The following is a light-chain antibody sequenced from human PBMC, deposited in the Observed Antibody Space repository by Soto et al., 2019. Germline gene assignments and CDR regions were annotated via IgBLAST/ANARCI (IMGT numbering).Light chain of an antibody. J-gene: IGLJ2*01. Sequence: QAVVTQEPSLTVSPGGTVTLTCGSSTGAVTSGHYPYWFQQKPGQAPRTLIYDTSNKHSWTPARFSGSLLGGKAALTLSGAQPEDEADYYCLLHYSDFVAFGGGTKLTVL. CDR1: TGAVTSGHY. V-gene: IGLV7-46*01. CDR3: LLHYSDFVA. CDR2: DTS.